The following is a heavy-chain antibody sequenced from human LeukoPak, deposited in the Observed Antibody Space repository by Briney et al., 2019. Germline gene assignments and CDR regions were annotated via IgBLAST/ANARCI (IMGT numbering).Heavy chain of an antibody. CDR3: ARDFIEQLVHGMDV. CDR2: ISSSSSYI. Sequence: GGSLRLSCAASGFTFSSYSMNWVRQAPGKGLEWVSSISSSSSYIYYADSVKGRFTISRDNAKNSLYLQMNSLRAEDTAVYYCARDFIEQLVHGMDVWGQGTTVTVSS. V-gene: IGHV3-21*01. D-gene: IGHD6-6*01. CDR1: GFTFSSYS. J-gene: IGHJ6*02.